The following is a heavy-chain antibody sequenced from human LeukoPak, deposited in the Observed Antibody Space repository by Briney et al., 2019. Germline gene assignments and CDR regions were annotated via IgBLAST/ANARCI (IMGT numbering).Heavy chain of an antibody. V-gene: IGHV1-2*02. Sequence: ASVTVSCKASANTFTGYYIHWVRQAPGQGLEWMGWINPNRGGTNYAQKFHGRVTMTRDTSISTAYMQLSRLTSDDTAVYYCARLGSSDIWGQGTMVSVSS. CDR3: ARLGSSDI. CDR1: ANTFTGYY. CDR2: INPNRGGT. D-gene: IGHD3-16*01. J-gene: IGHJ3*02.